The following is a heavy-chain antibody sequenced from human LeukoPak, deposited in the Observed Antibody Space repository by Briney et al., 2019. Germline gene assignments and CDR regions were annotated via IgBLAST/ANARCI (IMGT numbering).Heavy chain of an antibody. CDR3: ATVQKQDYDTRPYYDH. V-gene: IGHV4-4*02. J-gene: IGHJ4*02. Sequence: SGTLSLTCAVSGGSISSSNWWSWVRQPPGKGLEWIGEIYHSGSTNYNPSLKSRVTISVDKSKNQFSLKLSSVTAADTAVYYCATVQKQDYDTRPYYDHWGQGTLVTVSS. D-gene: IGHD3-22*01. CDR2: IYHSGST. CDR1: GGSISSSNW.